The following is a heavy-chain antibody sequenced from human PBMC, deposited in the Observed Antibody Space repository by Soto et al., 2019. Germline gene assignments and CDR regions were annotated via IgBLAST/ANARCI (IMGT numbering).Heavy chain of an antibody. CDR2: ISSSSSTI. J-gene: IGHJ4*02. CDR3: ASVTTVVTPGY. CDR1: GFTFSSYS. Sequence: EVQLVESGGGLVQPGGSLRLSCAASGFTFSSYSMNWVRQAPGKGLEWVSYISSSSSTIYYADSVKGRFTISRDNAKNSLYLQMNSLRAEDTAVYYCASVTTVVTPGYWGQGTLVTVSS. D-gene: IGHD4-17*01. V-gene: IGHV3-48*01.